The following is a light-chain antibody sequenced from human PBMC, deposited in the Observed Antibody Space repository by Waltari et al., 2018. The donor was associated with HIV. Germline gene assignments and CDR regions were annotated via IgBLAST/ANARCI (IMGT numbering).Light chain of an antibody. J-gene: IGLJ2*01. V-gene: IGLV2-8*01. CDR1: SSDIGLSNY. CDR3: SSYAAMNNFYVL. CDR2: EVT. Sequence: QSALTQPPSVSGSHGQSVTISCTGPSSDIGLSNYVSWYQQCPGKAPKLVIFEVTKRPSGVPDRFSGSKSGNTASLTVSGLQPEDEGDYYCSSYAAMNNFYVLFGGGTKLTVL.